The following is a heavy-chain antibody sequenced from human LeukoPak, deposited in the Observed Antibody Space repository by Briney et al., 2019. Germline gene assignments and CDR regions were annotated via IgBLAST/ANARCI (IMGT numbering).Heavy chain of an antibody. CDR1: GFTFSDYS. J-gene: IGHJ5*02. CDR2: ISSSSTV. CDR3: VGWGSDES. D-gene: IGHD3-10*01. V-gene: IGHV3-48*01. Sequence: GGSLRLSCAGGFTFSDYSMNWIRQAPGKGLEWVSYISSSSTVYYTDSVKGRFTISRDNAKRSLYLQMNSLRAEDTAVYYCVGWGSDESWGQGTLVTVSS.